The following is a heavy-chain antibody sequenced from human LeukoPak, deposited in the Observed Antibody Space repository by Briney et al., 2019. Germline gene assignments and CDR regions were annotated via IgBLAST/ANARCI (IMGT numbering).Heavy chain of an antibody. Sequence: GGSLRLSCVGSGFIFSRYEMNWVRQVAGKGLEGVSYISSRGSTIYYRDSVKGRFTISRDNAKNSLYLQMNSLRVDDTAVYYCARQYSSSSITWFDPWGQGTLVTVSS. CDR1: GFIFSRYE. CDR2: ISSRGSTI. CDR3: ARQYSSSSITWFDP. V-gene: IGHV3-48*03. J-gene: IGHJ5*02. D-gene: IGHD6-19*01.